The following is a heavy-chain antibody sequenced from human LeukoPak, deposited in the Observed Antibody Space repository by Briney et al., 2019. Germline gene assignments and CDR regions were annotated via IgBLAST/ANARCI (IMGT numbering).Heavy chain of an antibody. CDR1: GLTFSSYA. V-gene: IGHV3-30-3*01. Sequence: GGSLRLSCAASGLTFSSYAMHWVRQAPGKRLEWVAVISYDGSNKYYADSVKGRFTISRDNSKNTLYLQMNSLRAEDTAVYYCASAKTPVEMATTGDYWGQGTLVTVSS. D-gene: IGHD5-24*01. CDR3: ASAKTPVEMATTGDY. J-gene: IGHJ4*02. CDR2: ISYDGSNK.